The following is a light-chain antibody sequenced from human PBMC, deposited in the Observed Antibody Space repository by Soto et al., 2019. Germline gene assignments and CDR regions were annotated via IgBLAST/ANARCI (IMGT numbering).Light chain of an antibody. CDR3: QQYGSSRWT. CDR1: QSISTN. V-gene: IGKV3-20*01. CDR2: GAS. J-gene: IGKJ1*01. Sequence: TQSLATRSVSPGGGGKLSCRASQSISTNLAWYQQKPGQAPRLLIYGASSRATGIPDRFSGSGSGTDFTLTISRLEPEDFAVYYCQQYGSSRWTFGQGTKVDIK.